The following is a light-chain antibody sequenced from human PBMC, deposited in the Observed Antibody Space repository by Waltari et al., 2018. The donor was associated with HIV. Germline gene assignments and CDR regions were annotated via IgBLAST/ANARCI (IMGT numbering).Light chain of an antibody. CDR1: QTVSSSQ. CDR2: GAS. Sequence: EIVLTQSPGSLSLSPGERATLSCRASQTVSSSQLAWYQQKPGQAPRRLIYGASTRATGTPDRFSGSGSGTDFTLIISRLEPEDFAVYYCQQYGRSPGTFGQGTKVEIK. J-gene: IGKJ1*01. CDR3: QQYGRSPGT. V-gene: IGKV3-20*01.